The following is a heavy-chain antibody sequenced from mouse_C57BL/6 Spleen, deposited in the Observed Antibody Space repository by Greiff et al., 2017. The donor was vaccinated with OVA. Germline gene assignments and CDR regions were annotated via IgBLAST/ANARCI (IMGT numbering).Heavy chain of an antibody. V-gene: IGHV1-69*01. CDR1: GYTFTSYW. Sequence: QVQLKQPGAELVMPGASVKLSCKASGYTFTSYWMHWVKQRPGQGLEWIGEIDPSDSYTNYNQKFKGKSTLTVDKSSSTAYMQLSSLTSEDSAVYYCARRIGFITTVYYFDDWGQGTTLTVSS. J-gene: IGHJ2*01. CDR3: ARRIGFITTVYYFDD. D-gene: IGHD1-1*01. CDR2: IDPSDSYT.